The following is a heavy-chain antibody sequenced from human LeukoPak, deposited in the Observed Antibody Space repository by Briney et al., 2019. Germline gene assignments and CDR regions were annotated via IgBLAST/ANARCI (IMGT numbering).Heavy chain of an antibody. V-gene: IGHV3-21*01. CDR2: ISSSGNNT. J-gene: IGHJ4*02. D-gene: IGHD3-22*01. CDR3: ARDNYDSSGPYYFDY. CDR1: GFTFNSYA. Sequence: PGGSLRLSCAASGFTFNSYAMNWVRQAPGKGLEWVSTISSSGNNTYYTDSVKDRFTISRDNARNSLYLQMNSLRAEDTAVYYCARDNYDSSGPYYFDYWGQGTLVTVSS.